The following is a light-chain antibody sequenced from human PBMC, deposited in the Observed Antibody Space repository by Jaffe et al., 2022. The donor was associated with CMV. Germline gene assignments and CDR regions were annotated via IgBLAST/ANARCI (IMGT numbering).Light chain of an antibody. Sequence: EIVLTQSPGTLSLSPGERATLSCRASQTINNNYLAWYQQKPGQPPRLLIYGASRRATAIPDRFGGGGSGTDFTLTISRLEPEDFAVYYCQQYGSSPRTFGQGTKVEIK. CDR1: QTINNNY. CDR3: QQYGSSPRT. J-gene: IGKJ1*01. CDR2: GAS. V-gene: IGKV3-20*01.